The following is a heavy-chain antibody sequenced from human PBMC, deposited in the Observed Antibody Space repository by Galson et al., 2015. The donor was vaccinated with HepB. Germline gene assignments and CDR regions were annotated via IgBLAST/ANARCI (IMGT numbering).Heavy chain of an antibody. CDR2: ISYSGDT. Sequence: LSLTCTVSGASINNVGHYWSWIRQHPGKDLEWIAYISYSGDTYHNPSLKSRVTISLDTSKNQFSLNLNSVSAADTAVYYCARGHPLVRGIWEDWGQGTLVTVSS. CDR1: GASINNVGHY. V-gene: IGHV4-31*03. D-gene: IGHD3-10*01. CDR3: ARGHPLVRGIWED. J-gene: IGHJ4*02.